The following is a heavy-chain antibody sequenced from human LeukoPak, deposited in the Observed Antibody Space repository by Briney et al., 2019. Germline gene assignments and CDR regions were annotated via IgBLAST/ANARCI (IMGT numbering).Heavy chain of an antibody. D-gene: IGHD6-13*01. J-gene: IGHJ4*02. Sequence: GGSLRLSCAASGFTFTAYLIHWVRQAPGKGLEWVAVMSSDGNAMFYADSVKGRFTISRDNSKNTLYLQMNSLRAEDTAVYYCARAQQLVLDYWGQGTLVTVSS. CDR1: GFTFTAYL. V-gene: IGHV3-30-3*01. CDR2: MSSDGNAM. CDR3: ARAQQLVLDY.